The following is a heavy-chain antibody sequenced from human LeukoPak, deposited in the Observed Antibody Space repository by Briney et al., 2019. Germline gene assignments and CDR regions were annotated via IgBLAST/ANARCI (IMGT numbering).Heavy chain of an antibody. V-gene: IGHV4-39*01. CDR2: VYHSGRT. J-gene: IGHJ3*02. CDR1: GGSLRSSAYY. Sequence: SETLSLTCTVSGGSLRSSAYYWGWVRQPPGRGLEWLGTVYHSGRTYYNPSLKSRVTISIDTSNNQFSLNLSSVTAAYTAVFYCARLPVNDSFDIWGQGTMVTVS. CDR3: ARLPVNDSFDI.